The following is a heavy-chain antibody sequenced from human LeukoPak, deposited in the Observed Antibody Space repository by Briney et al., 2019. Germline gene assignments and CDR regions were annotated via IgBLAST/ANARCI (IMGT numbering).Heavy chain of an antibody. V-gene: IGHV3-74*01. D-gene: IGHD6-19*01. CDR2: INSDGTTT. Sequence: GGSLRLSCAASGFTFSSYWMHWVRQGPGKELTWVSHINSDGTTTNYVDSVKGRFTISRDNAKNTLYLQMNSLRVEDTAVYYCARFSSGWSPSGFDYWGQGTLVTVSS. J-gene: IGHJ4*02. CDR3: ARFSSGWSPSGFDY. CDR1: GFTFSSYW.